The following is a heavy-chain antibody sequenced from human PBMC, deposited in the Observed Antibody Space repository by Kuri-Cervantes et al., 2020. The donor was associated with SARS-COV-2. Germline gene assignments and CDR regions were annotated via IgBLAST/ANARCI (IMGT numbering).Heavy chain of an antibody. V-gene: IGHV4-4*07. CDR1: GGSISSYY. D-gene: IGHD2-2*01. Sequence: SETLSLTCTVSGGSISSYYWSWIRQPAGKGLEWIGRIYTSGSTNYNPSLKSRVTMSVDTSKTQFSLKLSSVTAADTAVYYCAKDIGVVPAASTLAWFDPWGQGTLVTVSS. CDR2: IYTSGST. CDR3: AKDIGVVPAASTLAWFDP. J-gene: IGHJ5*02.